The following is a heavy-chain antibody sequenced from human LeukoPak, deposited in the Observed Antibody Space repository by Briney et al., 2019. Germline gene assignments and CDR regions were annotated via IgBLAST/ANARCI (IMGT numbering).Heavy chain of an antibody. D-gene: IGHD1-26*01. CDR3: VRPPSGKDKRHDVLDV. J-gene: IGHJ3*01. CDR2: INPDGGST. Sequence: GDSVKVSCKACGYIFAGYYMQWVRQAPGQGLEWMGIINPDGGSTSYARKFQGRVTMTRETSTSTVYMELSSLRSEDTAVYYCVRPPSGKDKRHDVLDVWGQGTVVTVSS. CDR1: GYIFAGYY. V-gene: IGHV1-46*01.